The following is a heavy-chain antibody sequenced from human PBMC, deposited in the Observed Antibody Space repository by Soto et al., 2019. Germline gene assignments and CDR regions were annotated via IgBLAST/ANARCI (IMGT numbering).Heavy chain of an antibody. CDR1: GDSIRSRNW. Sequence: QVQLQESGPGLVKPSGTVSLTCAVSGDSIRSRNWWSWVRQSPGKGLEWVGEIYHSGNTNYNASLKSRGIISLDESKNQCSLKLTSVTAADTAVYYCARARTDAEGFGYYYGMDVWGQGTTVTVSS. J-gene: IGHJ6*02. CDR3: ARARTDAEGFGYYYGMDV. CDR2: IYHSGNT. D-gene: IGHD3-10*01. V-gene: IGHV4-4*02.